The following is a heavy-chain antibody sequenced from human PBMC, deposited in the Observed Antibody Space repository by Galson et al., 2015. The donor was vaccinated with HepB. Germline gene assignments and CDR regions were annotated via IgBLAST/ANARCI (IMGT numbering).Heavy chain of an antibody. D-gene: IGHD2-2*02. CDR3: ARENTQRGEENYYYYGMDV. CDR1: GYTFTSYG. Sequence: SVKVSCKASGYTFTSYGISWVRQAPGQGLEWMGWISAYNGNTNYAQKLQGRVTMTTDTSTSTAYMELRSLRSDDTAVYYCARENTQRGEENYYYYGMDVWGQGTTVTVSS. J-gene: IGHJ6*02. CDR2: ISAYNGNT. V-gene: IGHV1-18*01.